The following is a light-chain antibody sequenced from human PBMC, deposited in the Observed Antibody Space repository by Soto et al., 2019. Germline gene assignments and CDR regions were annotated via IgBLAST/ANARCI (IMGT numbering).Light chain of an antibody. CDR3: QQYDNLPLT. Sequence: IQMTQSPSSLSASVGDRVTITCQASQDISNLLNWYQEKPGKAPKLLMYDASNLETGVPSRYRGSGSGTDFTFTISSLQPEDIATYYCQQYDNLPLTFGGGTKVEIK. J-gene: IGKJ4*01. V-gene: IGKV1-33*01. CDR2: DAS. CDR1: QDISNL.